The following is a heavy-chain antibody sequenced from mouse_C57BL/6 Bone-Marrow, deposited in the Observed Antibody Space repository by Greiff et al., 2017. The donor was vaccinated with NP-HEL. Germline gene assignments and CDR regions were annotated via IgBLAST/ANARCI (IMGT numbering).Heavy chain of an antibody. J-gene: IGHJ2*01. D-gene: IGHD1-1*01. CDR3: ARALSFSYYGSSSVYYFDY. CDR1: GYAFSSSW. Sequence: QVQLQQSGPELVKPGASVKISCKASGYAFSSSWMNWVKQRPGKGLEWIGRIYPGDGDTNYNGKFKGKATLTADKSSSTAYMQLSSLTSEDSAVYFCARALSFSYYGSSSVYYFDYWSQGTTLTVSS. CDR2: IYPGDGDT. V-gene: IGHV1-82*01.